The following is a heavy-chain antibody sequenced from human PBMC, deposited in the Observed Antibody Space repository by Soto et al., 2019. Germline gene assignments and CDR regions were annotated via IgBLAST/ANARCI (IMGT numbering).Heavy chain of an antibody. J-gene: IGHJ4*02. CDR2: ISYDGSNK. D-gene: IGHD6-19*01. Sequence: VQLVESGGGVVQPGGSLRLSCAASGFTFRSYGMHWVRQAPGKGLEWVAVISYDGSNKFYADSLKGRVTISRDNSKNTLYLQANSLRTEDTAVYYCAKDVGSGWWEAYSWGQGTLVTVSS. V-gene: IGHV3-30*18. CDR3: AKDVGSGWWEAYS. CDR1: GFTFRSYG.